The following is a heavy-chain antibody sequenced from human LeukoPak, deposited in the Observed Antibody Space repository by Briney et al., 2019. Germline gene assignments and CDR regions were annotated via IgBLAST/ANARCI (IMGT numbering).Heavy chain of an antibody. CDR1: GYTFTGYG. V-gene: IGHV1-18*01. D-gene: IGHD1-26*01. CDR2: ISPYNGDT. Sequence: ASVKVSCKTSGYTFTGYGIHWVRQAPGQGLQWMGWISPYNGDTRYAQKFQGRVTMTTDTSTNTAYMELRSLTSDDTAVYYCARELNGDNVGVYYDYYGMDVWGQGNTVTLS. CDR3: ARELNGDNVGVYYDYYGMDV. J-gene: IGHJ6*02.